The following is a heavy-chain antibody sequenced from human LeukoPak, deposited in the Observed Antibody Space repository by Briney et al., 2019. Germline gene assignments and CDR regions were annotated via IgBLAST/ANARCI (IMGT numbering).Heavy chain of an antibody. V-gene: IGHV1-2*06. D-gene: IGHD1-1*01. Sequence: ASVKVSCKASGYTFTGYYMHWVRQAPGQGLEWMGRINPNSGGTNYAQKFQGRVTMTRDTSLSTAYMELSRLRSDDTAVYYCARVVAGVVPLRDDAFDIWGQGTMVTVSS. CDR3: ARVVAGVVPLRDDAFDI. CDR2: INPNSGGT. J-gene: IGHJ3*02. CDR1: GYTFTGYY.